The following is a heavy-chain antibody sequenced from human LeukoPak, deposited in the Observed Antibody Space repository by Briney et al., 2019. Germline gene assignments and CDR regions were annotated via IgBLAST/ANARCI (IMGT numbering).Heavy chain of an antibody. CDR1: GYTFTGYY. CDR2: INPNSGGT. Sequence: ASVKVSCKASGYTFTGYYMHWVRQAPGQGLEWMGWINPNSGGTNYAQKFQGRVTMTRDTSISTAYMELSRLRSDDTAVYYCARDWGLTAAGYFDYWGQGTLVTVSS. J-gene: IGHJ4*02. CDR3: ARDWGLTAAGYFDY. D-gene: IGHD6-13*01. V-gene: IGHV1-2*02.